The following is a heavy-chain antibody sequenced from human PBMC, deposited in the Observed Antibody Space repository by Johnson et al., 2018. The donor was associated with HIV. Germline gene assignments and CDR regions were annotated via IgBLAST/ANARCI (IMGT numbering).Heavy chain of an antibody. CDR3: ARGGLGYQNIHDAFDI. CDR2: VSGSGGRT. CDR1: GFTFSSYS. Sequence: VQLVESGGGLVQPEESLRLSCAASGFTFSSYSMTWVRQAPGKGLEWVSVVSGSGGRTYYADSVKGRFTISRDNSKNTLFLQMNSLRAEDTALYYCARGGLGYQNIHDAFDIWGQGTMVTVSS. V-gene: IGHV3-23*04. J-gene: IGHJ3*02. D-gene: IGHD2-2*01.